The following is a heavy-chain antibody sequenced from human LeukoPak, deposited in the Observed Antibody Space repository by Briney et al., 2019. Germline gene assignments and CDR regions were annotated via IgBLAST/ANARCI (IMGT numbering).Heavy chain of an antibody. CDR3: ARGNRRVHTFDI. D-gene: IGHD1-14*01. V-gene: IGHV3-23*01. Sequence: GGSLRLSCAASGFTFSSYAMSWVRQAPGKGLEWVSAISGSGGSAYYADSVKGRFTISRDNSKNTLYLQMNSLRAEDTAVYYCARGNRRVHTFDIWGQGTMVTVSS. CDR1: GFTFSSYA. J-gene: IGHJ3*02. CDR2: ISGSGGSA.